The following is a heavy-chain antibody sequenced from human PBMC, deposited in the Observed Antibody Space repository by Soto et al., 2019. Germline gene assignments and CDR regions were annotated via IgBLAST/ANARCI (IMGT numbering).Heavy chain of an antibody. Sequence: SETLSLTCTVSGGSISSYYWSWIRQPPGKGLEWIGYIYYSGSTNYNPSLKSRVTISVDTSKNQFSLKLSSVTAADTAVYYCARGNLIGYCSSTSCPPAWFDPWGQGTLVT. CDR1: GGSISSYY. J-gene: IGHJ5*02. V-gene: IGHV4-59*01. CDR3: ARGNLIGYCSSTSCPPAWFDP. CDR2: IYYSGST. D-gene: IGHD2-2*01.